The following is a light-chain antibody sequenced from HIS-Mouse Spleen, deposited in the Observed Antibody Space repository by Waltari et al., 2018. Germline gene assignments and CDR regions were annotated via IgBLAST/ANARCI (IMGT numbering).Light chain of an antibody. Sequence: SYELTQPPSVSVSPGQTARITCSGDALPKKYAYWYQQKSGQAPVLVLYEDSKRPSRIPERCSGSSSGRMATLTISGAQVEDEADYYCYSTDSSGNHRVFGGGTKLTVL. V-gene: IGLV3-10*01. CDR1: ALPKKY. CDR3: YSTDSSGNHRV. J-gene: IGLJ2*01. CDR2: EDS.